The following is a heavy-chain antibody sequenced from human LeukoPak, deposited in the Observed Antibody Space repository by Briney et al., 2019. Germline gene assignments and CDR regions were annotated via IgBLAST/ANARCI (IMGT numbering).Heavy chain of an antibody. D-gene: IGHD1-26*01. CDR2: IKSKTDGGTT. CDR3: TTDRIVGATIVRLDY. J-gene: IGHJ4*02. Sequence: GGSLRLSCAASGFTFSNAWMSWVRQAPGKGLEWVGRIKSKTDGGTTDYAAPVKGRFTISRDDSKNTLYLQMNSLKTEDTAVYYCTTDRIVGATIVRLDYWGQGTLVTVSS. CDR1: GFTFSNAW. V-gene: IGHV3-15*01.